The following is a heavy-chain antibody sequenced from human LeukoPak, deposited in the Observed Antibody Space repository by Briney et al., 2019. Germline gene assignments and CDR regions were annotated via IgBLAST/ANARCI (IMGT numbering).Heavy chain of an antibody. J-gene: IGHJ4*02. CDR3: AKTAGNFDY. D-gene: IGHD5-18*01. V-gene: IGHV3-23*01. Sequence: GGSLRLSCAASGFTFSSDVMSWVRQPPGKGLEWVSAISGSSGSAYYADSVKGRFTISRDNSKNTLYLQMNSLRAEDTAVYYCAKTAGNFDYWGQGTLVTVSS. CDR2: ISGSSGSA. CDR1: GFTFSSDV.